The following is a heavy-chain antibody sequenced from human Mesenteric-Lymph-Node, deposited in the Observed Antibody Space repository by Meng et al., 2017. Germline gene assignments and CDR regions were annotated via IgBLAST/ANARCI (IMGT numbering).Heavy chain of an antibody. Sequence: ASVKVSCKASGYTFTSYYMHWVRQAPGQGLEWMGIINPSGGSTSYAQKFQGRVTMTRDTSTSTAYMELRSLRSDDTAVYYCARDSPVAVAGTLSDYYYYGMDVWGQGTTVTVSS. V-gene: IGHV1-46*01. CDR1: GYTFTSYY. CDR3: ARDSPVAVAGTLSDYYYYGMDV. CDR2: INPSGGST. J-gene: IGHJ6*02. D-gene: IGHD6-19*01.